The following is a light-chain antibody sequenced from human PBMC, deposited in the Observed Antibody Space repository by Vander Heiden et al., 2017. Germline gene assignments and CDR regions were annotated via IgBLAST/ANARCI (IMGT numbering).Light chain of an antibody. J-gene: IGKJ2*01. Sequence: DIQLTQSPSFLSASVGDRVTITCRASQGISSYLAWYQQNPGKAPKLLIYAASTLESGDPSRFSGSGSGTEFTLTISSLQPEDFATFYCQEVYSYPYTFGQGTKLEIK. CDR1: QGISSY. CDR3: QEVYSYPYT. V-gene: IGKV1-9*01. CDR2: AAS.